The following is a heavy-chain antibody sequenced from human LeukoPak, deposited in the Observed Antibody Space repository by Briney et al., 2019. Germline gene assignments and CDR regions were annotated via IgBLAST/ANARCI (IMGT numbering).Heavy chain of an antibody. CDR1: GFTFSNYW. Sequence: GGSLRLSCAASGFTFSNYWISWVRQAPGKGLEWVANIKQDESKRYYVDSVKGRFTISRDNAKNSLYLQINNLRAEDTAVYYCAREASLYCSGNDCYWAFDRWGQGTLVTVSS. V-gene: IGHV3-7*01. D-gene: IGHD2-2*01. CDR2: IKQDESKR. J-gene: IGHJ5*02. CDR3: AREASLYCSGNDCYWAFDR.